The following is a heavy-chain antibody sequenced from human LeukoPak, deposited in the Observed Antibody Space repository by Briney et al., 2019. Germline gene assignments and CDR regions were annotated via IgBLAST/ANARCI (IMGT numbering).Heavy chain of an antibody. CDR1: GGSISSGSYY. CDR2: IYTSGST. Sequence: PSETLSLTCTVSGGSISSGSYYWSWIRQPAGKGLEWIGRIYTSGSTNYNPSLKSRVTISVDTSKNQFSLKLSSVTAADTAVYYCARDSTIFGVPDAFDIWGQRTMVTVSS. J-gene: IGHJ3*02. V-gene: IGHV4-61*02. D-gene: IGHD3-3*01. CDR3: ARDSTIFGVPDAFDI.